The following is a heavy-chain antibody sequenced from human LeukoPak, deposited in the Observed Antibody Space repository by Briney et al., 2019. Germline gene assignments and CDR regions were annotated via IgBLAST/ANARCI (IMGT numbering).Heavy chain of an antibody. CDR3: AKDKHVYYDFWSGSRGLGY. J-gene: IGHJ4*02. CDR2: ISGDGGST. V-gene: IGHV3-43*02. Sequence: GGSLRLSXAASGFTFDDYAMHWVRQAPGKGLEWVSLISGDGGSTYYADSVKGRFTISRDNGKNSLYLQMNSLRTEDTALYYCAKDKHVYYDFWSGSRGLGYWGQGTLVTVSS. D-gene: IGHD3-3*01. CDR1: GFTFDDYA.